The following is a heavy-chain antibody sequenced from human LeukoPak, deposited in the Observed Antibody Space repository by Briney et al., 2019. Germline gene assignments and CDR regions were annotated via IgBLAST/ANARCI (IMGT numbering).Heavy chain of an antibody. J-gene: IGHJ4*02. CDR1: GGTFSGSA. D-gene: IGHD1-26*01. CDR3: ARDLLEGGSHSGYFDY. CDR2: IIPIFGTA. Sequence: GSSVKVSCKASGGTFSGSAISWVRQAPGQGLEWMGGIIPIFGTANYAQKFQGRVTITADESTSTAYMELNSLRSEDSAVYYCARDLLEGGSHSGYFDYWGQGTLVTVSS. V-gene: IGHV1-69*01.